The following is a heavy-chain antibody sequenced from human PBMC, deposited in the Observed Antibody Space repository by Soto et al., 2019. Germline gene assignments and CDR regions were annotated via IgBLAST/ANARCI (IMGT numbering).Heavy chain of an antibody. CDR1: GYSFTNND. CDR3: ARDSGYGSRASVNHYLDY. D-gene: IGHD3-10*01. Sequence: ASVKVSCKASGYSFTNNDVSWVRQATGQGLEWMGWMNPGSGDTGYAQKFQGRVTMTRDISIATAYMELSSLRSDDTAIYYCARDSGYGSRASVNHYLDYWGQGTLVTVSS. V-gene: IGHV1-8*01. J-gene: IGHJ4*02. CDR2: MNPGSGDT.